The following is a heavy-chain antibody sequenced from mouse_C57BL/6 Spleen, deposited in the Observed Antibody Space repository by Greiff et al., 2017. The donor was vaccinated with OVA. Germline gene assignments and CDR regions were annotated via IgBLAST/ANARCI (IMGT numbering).Heavy chain of an antibody. CDR1: GFTFSSYT. V-gene: IGHV5-9*01. Sequence: DVKLVESGGGLVKPGGSLKLSCAASGFTFSSYTMSWVRQTPEKRLEWVATISGGGGNTYYPDSVKGRFTISRDNAKNTLYLQMSSLRSEDTALYYCARHRVYYGNFVWYFDVWGTGTTVTVSS. J-gene: IGHJ1*03. CDR3: ARHRVYYGNFVWYFDV. CDR2: ISGGGGNT. D-gene: IGHD2-1*01.